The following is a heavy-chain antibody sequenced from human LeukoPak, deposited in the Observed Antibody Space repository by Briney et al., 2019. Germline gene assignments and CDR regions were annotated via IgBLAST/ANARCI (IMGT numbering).Heavy chain of an antibody. Sequence: GGSLRLSCAFSTFTVSSNYMSWVRQAPGKGLEWVSIIYSVGNTYYADSVKGRFTISRDNSKNTLYLQMNSLRVEDTAVYYCARVFNIAAEDGYGMDVWGQGTTVTVSS. CDR3: ARVFNIAAEDGYGMDV. D-gene: IGHD6-13*01. CDR2: IYSVGNT. V-gene: IGHV3-66*01. J-gene: IGHJ6*02. CDR1: TFTVSSNY.